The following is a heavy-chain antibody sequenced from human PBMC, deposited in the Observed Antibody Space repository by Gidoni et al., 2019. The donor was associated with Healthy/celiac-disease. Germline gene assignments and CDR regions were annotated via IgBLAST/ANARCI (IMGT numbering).Heavy chain of an antibody. CDR1: GYTFTSYD. V-gene: IGHV1-8*01. CDR3: ARGGSDYDILTGYFPHYGMDV. Sequence: QVQLVQSGAEVKKPGASVKVSCKASGYTFTSYDINWVRQATGQGLEWMGWMTPNSGNTGYAQKFQGRVTMTRNTSISTAYMELSSLRSEDTAVYYCARGGSDYDILTGYFPHYGMDVWGQGTTVTVSS. CDR2: MTPNSGNT. J-gene: IGHJ6*02. D-gene: IGHD3-9*01.